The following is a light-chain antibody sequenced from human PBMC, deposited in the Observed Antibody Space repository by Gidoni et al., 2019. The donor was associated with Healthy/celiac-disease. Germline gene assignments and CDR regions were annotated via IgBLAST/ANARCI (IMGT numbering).Light chain of an antibody. CDR3: QQYYSTLYT. CDR1: QGISNS. Sequence: DIQMTQSPSSLSASVGDRVTITCRASQGISNSLAWYQQKPGKAPKLLLYAASRLESGVPSRCSGSGSGTDYTLTISSLQPEDFATYYCQQYYSTLYTFGQXTKLEIK. CDR2: AAS. J-gene: IGKJ2*01. V-gene: IGKV1-NL1*01.